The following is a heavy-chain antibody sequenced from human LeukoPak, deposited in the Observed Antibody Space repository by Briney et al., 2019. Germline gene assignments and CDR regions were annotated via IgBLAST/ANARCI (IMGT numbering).Heavy chain of an antibody. CDR2: IYSGGST. V-gene: IGHV3-53*05. CDR1: GFTVSSHY. Sequence: GGSLRLSCAASGFTVSSHYISWVRQAPGKGMEWVSCIYSGGSTYYADSVKGRFTISRDNSKNTLYLQMNSLRAEDTAVYYCAILFDYVWGSYRHDAFDIWGQGTMVTVSS. J-gene: IGHJ3*02. D-gene: IGHD3-16*02. CDR3: AILFDYVWGSYRHDAFDI.